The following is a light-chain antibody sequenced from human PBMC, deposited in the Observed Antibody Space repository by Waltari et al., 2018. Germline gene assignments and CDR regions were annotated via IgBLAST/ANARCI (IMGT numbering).Light chain of an antibody. Sequence: EVVLTQSPGTLSLAAGERATLSCRASHKVETNYFAWYQQKPGQSPRLLIDKTTMRAAGVPDRFSASGSGTDFSLNNDMLEPEDSAVYFCQQLGGAPMYTFGQGTKLEI. V-gene: IGKV3D-20*02. CDR3: QQLGGAPMYT. CDR1: HKVETNY. CDR2: KTT. J-gene: IGKJ2*01.